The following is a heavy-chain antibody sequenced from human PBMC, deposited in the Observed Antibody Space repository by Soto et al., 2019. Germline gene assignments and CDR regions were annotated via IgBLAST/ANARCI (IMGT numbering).Heavy chain of an antibody. CDR3: VRDFSKTTVGVVDS. V-gene: IGHV3-11*01. CDR1: GFIFSDYY. J-gene: IGHJ4*02. D-gene: IGHD4-17*01. Sequence: ESGGGLVKPGQSLRLSCATSGFIFSDYYMAWIRQAPGTGLEWIGYINNGGDIVHYSDAVRGRFRISRDNTKMSLYLQMTSLRAEDTAIYYCVRDFSKTTVGVVDSWGQGALVTVSS. CDR2: INNGGDIV.